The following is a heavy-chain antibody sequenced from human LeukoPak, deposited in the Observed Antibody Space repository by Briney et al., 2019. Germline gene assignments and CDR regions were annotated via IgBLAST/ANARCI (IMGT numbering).Heavy chain of an antibody. J-gene: IGHJ4*02. CDR2: INPSGGRT. V-gene: IGHV1-46*01. Sequence: GASVKVSCKASGYTFTSYYMHWVRQAPGQGLEWMGIINPSGGRTSYAQKFQGRVTMTRDTSISTAYMELSRLRSDDTAVYYCARDPRFLEWLFLIDYWGQGTLVTVSS. D-gene: IGHD3-3*01. CDR1: GYTFTSYY. CDR3: ARDPRFLEWLFLIDY.